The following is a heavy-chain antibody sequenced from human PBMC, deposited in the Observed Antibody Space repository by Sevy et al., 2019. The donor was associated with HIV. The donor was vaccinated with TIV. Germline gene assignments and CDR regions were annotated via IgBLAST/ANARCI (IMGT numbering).Heavy chain of an antibody. CDR1: GFTFDDYA. Sequence: GGSLRLSCAASGFTFDDYAMHWVRQAPGKGLEWVSGISWNSGSIGYADSVKGRFTISRDNAKNSLYLQMNSLRAEDTASYYCAKDMGDYYDSSGFFDYWGQGILVTVSS. CDR3: AKDMGDYYDSSGFFDY. D-gene: IGHD3-22*01. J-gene: IGHJ4*02. V-gene: IGHV3-9*01. CDR2: ISWNSGSI.